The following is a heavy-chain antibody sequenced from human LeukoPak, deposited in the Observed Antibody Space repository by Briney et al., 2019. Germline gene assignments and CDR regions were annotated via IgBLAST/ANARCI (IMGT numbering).Heavy chain of an antibody. V-gene: IGHV7-4-1*02. J-gene: IGHJ4*02. Sequence: ASVKVSCKASGYTFTNYTMNWVRQAPGQGLEWMGGINTNTGNPTYAQGFTGRFVFSLDTSVSTAYLQISSLKAEDTAVYYCAREVHLWSLDYWGQGTLVTVSS. D-gene: IGHD5-18*01. CDR2: INTNTGNP. CDR3: AREVHLWSLDY. CDR1: GYTFTNYT.